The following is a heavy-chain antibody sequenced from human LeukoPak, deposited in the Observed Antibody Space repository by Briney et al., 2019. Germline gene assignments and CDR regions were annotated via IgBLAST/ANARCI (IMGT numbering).Heavy chain of an antibody. J-gene: IGHJ4*02. D-gene: IGHD4-11*01. CDR2: ITGSSSHF. CDR1: GFXFSTYS. V-gene: IGHV3-21*01. Sequence: PGASLRLSCAASGFXFSTYSINWVRQAPGKGLEWVSSITGSSSHFYYADSVKGRFTISRDNAKNSLYLQMNSLRAEDTAVYYCASLTTTVTIRDFWGQGTPVTVSS. CDR3: ASLTTTVTIRDF.